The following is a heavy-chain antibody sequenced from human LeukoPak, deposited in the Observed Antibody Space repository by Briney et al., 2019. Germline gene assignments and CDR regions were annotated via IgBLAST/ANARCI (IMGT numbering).Heavy chain of an antibody. J-gene: IGHJ4*02. CDR1: GGSISSSSYY. CDR3: ASGIAARPLGY. V-gene: IGHV4-39*07. Sequence: SETLSLTCTVSGGSISSSSYYWGWIRQPPGKGLEWIGSIYYSGSTNYNPSLKSRVTISVDTSKNQFSLKLSSVTAADTAVYYCASGIAARPLGYWGQGTLVTVSS. D-gene: IGHD6-6*01. CDR2: IYYSGST.